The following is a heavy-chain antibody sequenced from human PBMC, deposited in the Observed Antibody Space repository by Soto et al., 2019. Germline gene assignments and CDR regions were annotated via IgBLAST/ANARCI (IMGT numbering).Heavy chain of an antibody. CDR3: ARRHLAVAVSPWFDP. D-gene: IGHD6-19*01. CDR1: GLSITDSEMG. Sequence: QVTLKESGPVLVKPTETLTLRCTVSGLSITDSEMGVSWIRQPPGQPLEWLAHIDSSGEKSYRTFLKSRLAIIKDTSKSQIVLTMTNMDPADTATYYCARRHLAVAVSPWFDPWGQGIPVTVSS. CDR2: IDSSGEK. J-gene: IGHJ5*02. V-gene: IGHV2-26*01.